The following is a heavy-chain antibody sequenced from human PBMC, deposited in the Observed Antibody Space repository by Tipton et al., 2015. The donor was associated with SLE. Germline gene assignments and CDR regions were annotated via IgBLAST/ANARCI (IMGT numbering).Heavy chain of an antibody. CDR1: GFTFSSYG. Sequence: SLRLSCAASGFTFSSYGMHWVHQAPGKGLEWVAVIWYDGSNKYYADSVKGRFTISRDNSKNTLYLQMNSRRAEDTAVYYCARDQGMVVVVLDYWGQGTLVTVSS. J-gene: IGHJ4*02. D-gene: IGHD3-22*01. V-gene: IGHV3-33*01. CDR3: ARDQGMVVVVLDY. CDR2: IWYDGSNK.